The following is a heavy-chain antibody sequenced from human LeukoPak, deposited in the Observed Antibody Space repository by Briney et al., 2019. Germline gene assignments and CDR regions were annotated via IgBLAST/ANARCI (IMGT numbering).Heavy chain of an antibody. CDR3: ARLGGYERGYWLDP. CDR2: IYHSGST. D-gene: IGHD5-12*01. V-gene: IGHV4-38-2*02. CDR1: GYSISSGYY. Sequence: SETLSLTCTVSGYSISSGYYWGWIRQPPGKGLEWIGSIYHSGSTYYNPSLKSRVTISVDTSKNHFYLKLSSVTAADTAVYYCARLGGYERGYWLDPWGQGTLVTVSS. J-gene: IGHJ5*02.